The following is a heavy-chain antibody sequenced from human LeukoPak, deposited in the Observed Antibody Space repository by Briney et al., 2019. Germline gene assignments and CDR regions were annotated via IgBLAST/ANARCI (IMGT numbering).Heavy chain of an antibody. CDR2: ISAQHGQT. J-gene: IGHJ4*02. CDR3: ARDSLGYYDSSGYPDY. Sequence: ASVKVSCKTSGYSENFYGITWVRQVAGQGLEWMGWISAQHGQTEYAPNSQDRVTMTTDTSTSTAYMELRSLRSDDTAVYYCARDSLGYYDSSGYPDYWGQGTLVTVSS. D-gene: IGHD3-22*01. CDR1: GYSENFYG. V-gene: IGHV1-18*01.